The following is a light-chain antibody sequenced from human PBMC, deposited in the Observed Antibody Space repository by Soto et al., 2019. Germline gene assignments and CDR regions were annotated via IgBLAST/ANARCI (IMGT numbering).Light chain of an antibody. V-gene: IGKV1-39*01. J-gene: IGKJ1*01. CDR3: QQSYSTAWT. CDR1: QSISNY. Sequence: DIQMTQSPSSLSASVGDRVTITCRASQSISNYLNWYQQKPGKAPKLLIYAASSLQSWVPSRFSGSGSGTDFTLTISSLQPEDFATYYCQQSYSTAWTFGQGIVVEIK. CDR2: AAS.